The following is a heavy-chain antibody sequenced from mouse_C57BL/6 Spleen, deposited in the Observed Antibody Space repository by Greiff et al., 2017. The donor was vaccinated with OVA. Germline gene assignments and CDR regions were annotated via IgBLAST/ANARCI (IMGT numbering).Heavy chain of an antibody. V-gene: IGHV5-4*01. J-gene: IGHJ2*01. D-gene: IGHD3-2*02. Sequence: EVQVVESGGGLVKPGGSLKLSCAASGFTFSSYAMSWVRQTPEKRLEWVATISDGGSYTYYPDNVKGRFTISRDNAKNNLYLQMSHLKSEDTAMYYCARDSSGFDYWGQGTTLTVSS. CDR3: ARDSSGFDY. CDR1: GFTFSSYA. CDR2: ISDGGSYT.